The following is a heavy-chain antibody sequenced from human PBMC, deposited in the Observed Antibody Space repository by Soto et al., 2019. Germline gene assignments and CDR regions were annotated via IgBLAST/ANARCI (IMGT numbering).Heavy chain of an antibody. CDR3: ATTPPAGGFGELFYYYYMDV. CDR1: GYTLTELS. D-gene: IGHD3-10*01. J-gene: IGHJ6*03. Sequence: ASVKVSCKVSGYTLTELSMHWVRQAPGKGPEWMGGFDPEDGETIYAQKFQGRVTMTEDTSTDTAYMELSSLRSEDTAVYYCATTPPAGGFGELFYYYYMDVWGKGTTVTVSS. V-gene: IGHV1-24*01. CDR2: FDPEDGET.